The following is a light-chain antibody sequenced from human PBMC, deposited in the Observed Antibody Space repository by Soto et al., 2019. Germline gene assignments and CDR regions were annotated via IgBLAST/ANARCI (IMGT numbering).Light chain of an antibody. J-gene: IGKJ5*01. CDR2: GAN. V-gene: IGKV3-20*01. Sequence: EIVLTQSPGTLSLSPGDRATLSCRASQSVSSSYLAWYQQKPGQAPRLLIYGANTRATGIPDRFSGDGSVTHFTLSISRLEAEDFVMYYCQQYGSSPITFGQGTRLEIK. CDR1: QSVSSSY. CDR3: QQYGSSPIT.